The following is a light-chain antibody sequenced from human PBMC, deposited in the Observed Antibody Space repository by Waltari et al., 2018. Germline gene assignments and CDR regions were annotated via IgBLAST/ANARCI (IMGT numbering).Light chain of an antibody. CDR3: QQYNNGPET. V-gene: IGKV3-15*01. J-gene: IGKJ1*01. Sequence: IVFTPSPATLSVSPGESATLSCRASQVVSSNLAWYQQKPGQAPRLLIYGASTRATGSPARFSGSGAGTEFTLTISSMQSEDFAVYYCQQYNNGPETFGQGTKVEIK. CDR1: QVVSSN. CDR2: GAS.